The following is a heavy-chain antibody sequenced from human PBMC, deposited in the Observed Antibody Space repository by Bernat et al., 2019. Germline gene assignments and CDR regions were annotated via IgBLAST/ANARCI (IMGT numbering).Heavy chain of an antibody. CDR3: ARVGVQAAGWDYYYGMDV. D-gene: IGHD6-13*01. J-gene: IGHJ6*02. V-gene: IGHV3-30-3*01. CDR2: ISYDGSNK. CDR1: GFTFSSYA. Sequence: QVQLVESGGGVVQPGRSLRLSCAASGFTFSSYAMHWVRQAPGKGLEWVAVISYDGSNKYYADSVMGRFTISRDNSKNTLYLQMNSLRAEDTAVYYCARVGVQAAGWDYYYGMDVWGQGTTVTVSS.